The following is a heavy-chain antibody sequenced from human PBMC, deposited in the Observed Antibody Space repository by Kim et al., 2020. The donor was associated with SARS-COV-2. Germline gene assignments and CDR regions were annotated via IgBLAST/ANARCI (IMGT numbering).Heavy chain of an antibody. CDR3: ARGRGLHQSPYYYGMDV. J-gene: IGHJ6*02. Sequence: FQGRVTITADESTSTAYMELSSLRSEDTAVYYCARGRGLHQSPYYYGMDVWGQGTTVTVSS. V-gene: IGHV1-69*01. D-gene: IGHD4-17*01.